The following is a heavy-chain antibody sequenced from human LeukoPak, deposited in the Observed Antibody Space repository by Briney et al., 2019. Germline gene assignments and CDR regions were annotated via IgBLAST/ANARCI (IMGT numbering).Heavy chain of an antibody. J-gene: IGHJ4*02. CDR1: GFTFNIFG. CDR2: LRADGNSA. D-gene: IGHD6-13*01. V-gene: IGHV3-30*02. Sequence: AGGSLRLSCAASGFTFNIFGMHWVRQVPGNGLEWVAVLRADGNSAHYADSVKGRFTISRDSSENTLYLRMNSLRSEDTAVYYCVKESAADATFHFDYWGQGTLVTVSS. CDR3: VKESAADATFHFDY.